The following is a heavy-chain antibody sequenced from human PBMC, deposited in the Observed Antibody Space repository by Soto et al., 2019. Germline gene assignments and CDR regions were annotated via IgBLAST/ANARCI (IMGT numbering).Heavy chain of an antibody. Sequence: EVQLLESGGGLVQRGGSLRLSCAASGFIFNNYAMTWVRQAPGKGLEWVARVSGRGGSAYYADSVKGRLTISRDNSNNTLYLQMTNVRGEDTAVYYCVRRAGGAVVWYYDLSGRGTLVSVFS. CDR2: VSGRGGSA. CDR3: VRRAGGAVVWYYDL. D-gene: IGHD2-21*01. J-gene: IGHJ2*01. V-gene: IGHV3-23*01. CDR1: GFIFNNYA.